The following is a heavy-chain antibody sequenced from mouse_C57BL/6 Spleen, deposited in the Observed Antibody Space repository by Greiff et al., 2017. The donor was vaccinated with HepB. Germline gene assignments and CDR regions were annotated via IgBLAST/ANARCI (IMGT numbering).Heavy chain of an antibody. Sequence: QVHVKQSGAELVRPGASVTLSCKASGYTFTDYEMHWVKQTPVHGLEWIGAIDPETGGTAYNQKFKGKAILTADKSSSTAYMELRSLTSEDSAVYYCTREDLPYYFDYWGQGTTLTVSS. CDR1: GYTFTDYE. D-gene: IGHD2-1*01. V-gene: IGHV1-15*01. CDR2: IDPETGGT. CDR3: TREDLPYYFDY. J-gene: IGHJ2*01.